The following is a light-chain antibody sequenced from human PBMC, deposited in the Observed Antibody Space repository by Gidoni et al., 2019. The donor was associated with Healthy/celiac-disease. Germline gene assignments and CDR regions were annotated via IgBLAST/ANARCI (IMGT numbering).Light chain of an antibody. J-gene: IGKJ3*01. Sequence: EIVITQSPATLSVSPGERATLSCRDSQSVSSNLAWYQQKPGQAPRLLIYGASTRATGIPARFSGSGSGTEFTLTISSLQSEDFAVYYCQQYNNWPPFTFGPGTKVEIK. CDR1: QSVSSN. CDR3: QQYNNWPPFT. V-gene: IGKV3-15*01. CDR2: GAS.